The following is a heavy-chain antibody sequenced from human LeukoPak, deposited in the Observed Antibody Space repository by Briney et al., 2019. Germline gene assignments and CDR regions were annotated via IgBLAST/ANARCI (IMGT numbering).Heavy chain of an antibody. CDR3: ARDPYSGNYGAYYYYYMDV. CDR1: GFTFRSYG. J-gene: IGHJ6*03. CDR2: ITSGSSYI. Sequence: GGSLRLSCAASGFTFRSYGMSWVRQAPGQRLEWVSSITSGSSYIYYADSVKGRFTISRDNAKSSLYLQMDSLRAEDTAVYYCARDPYSGNYGAYYYYYMDVWGKGTTVTISS. D-gene: IGHD1-26*01. V-gene: IGHV3-21*01.